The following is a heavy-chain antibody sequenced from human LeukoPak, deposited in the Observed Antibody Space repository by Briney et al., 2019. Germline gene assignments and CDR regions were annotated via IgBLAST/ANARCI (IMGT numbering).Heavy chain of an antibody. Sequence: GSLRLSCAASGFTFSSYAMHWVRQAPGKGLEWVAVISYDGSNKYYADSVKGRFTISRDNSKNTLYLQMNSLRAEDTAVYYCAKDLGIIGYFDYWGQGTLVTVSS. J-gene: IGHJ4*02. CDR1: GFTFSSYA. V-gene: IGHV3-30*04. CDR2: ISYDGSNK. D-gene: IGHD2-15*01. CDR3: AKDLGIIGYFDY.